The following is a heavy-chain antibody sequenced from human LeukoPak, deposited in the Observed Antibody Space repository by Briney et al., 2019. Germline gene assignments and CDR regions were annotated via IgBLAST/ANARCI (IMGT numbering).Heavy chain of an antibody. CDR2: ISGSGNWT. CDR3: AKDLASTGGSVGPDWFDP. Sequence: GGSLRLSCAASGFTFSNYAMSWVRQALGKGLEWVSDISGSGNWTYYADSVKGRFTISRDNSKNTLYLQMNSLRAEDTAVYYCAKDLASTGGSVGPDWFDPWGQGTLVTVSS. D-gene: IGHD3-10*01. J-gene: IGHJ5*02. CDR1: GFTFSNYA. V-gene: IGHV3-23*01.